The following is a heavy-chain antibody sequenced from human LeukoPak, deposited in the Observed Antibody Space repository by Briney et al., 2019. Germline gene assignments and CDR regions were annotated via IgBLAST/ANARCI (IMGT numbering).Heavy chain of an antibody. J-gene: IGHJ5*02. Sequence: GGSLRLSCAAPGFTFSGYWMHWVRQAPGKGLVWVSRIISDGRSTNYADSVKSRFSISRDNAKNTLYLQMNSLRDEDTAVYYCARGGYSSSWSNWFDPWGQGTLVTVTS. CDR2: IISDGRST. CDR1: GFTFSGYW. D-gene: IGHD6-13*01. CDR3: ARGGYSSSWSNWFDP. V-gene: IGHV3-74*01.